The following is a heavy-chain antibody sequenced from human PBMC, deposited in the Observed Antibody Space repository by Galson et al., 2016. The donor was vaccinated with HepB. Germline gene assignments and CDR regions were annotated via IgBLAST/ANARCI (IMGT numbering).Heavy chain of an antibody. CDR2: ISTGSGTT. J-gene: IGHJ2*01. D-gene: IGHD3-10*01. Sequence: SLRLSCAASGFTLNSCDMSWVRQAPGKGLEWVSAISTGSGTTYYADSVEGRFTISRDNSNNMLYLQVSSLRAEDTAVYYCARGWEVLSWYFDLWGRGTLVTVSS. CDR1: GFTLNSCD. CDR3: ARGWEVLSWYFDL. V-gene: IGHV3-23*01.